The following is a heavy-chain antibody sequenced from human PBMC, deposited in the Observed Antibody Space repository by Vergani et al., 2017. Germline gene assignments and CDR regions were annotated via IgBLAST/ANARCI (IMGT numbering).Heavy chain of an antibody. CDR2: ISFDGSNQ. Sequence: QVQLVESGGGVVQPGKSLRLSCAASGFTFRSYAMHWVRQALGKGLEWVAVISFDGSNQYYADSVKGRLTISRDNSKNTLYVQMNSLRAEDTAVYYCASSKDPGTFDYWGQGTLVTVSS. D-gene: IGHD2-2*01. V-gene: IGHV3-30-3*01. CDR3: ASSKDPGTFDY. J-gene: IGHJ4*02. CDR1: GFTFRSYA.